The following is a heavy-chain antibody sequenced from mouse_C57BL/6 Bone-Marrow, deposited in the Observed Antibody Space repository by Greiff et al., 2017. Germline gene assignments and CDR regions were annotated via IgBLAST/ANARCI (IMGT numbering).Heavy chain of an antibody. CDR3: TRLLWLRRKGFAY. Sequence: VQLQQSGAELVRPGASVTLSCKASGYTFTDYEMHWVKQTPVHGLEWIGAIDPETGGTASNQKFKGKAILTADKSSSTAYMELRSLTSEASAVYYCTRLLWLRRKGFAYWGQGTLVTVSA. V-gene: IGHV1-15*01. J-gene: IGHJ3*01. CDR1: GYTFTDYE. D-gene: IGHD2-2*01. CDR2: IDPETGGT.